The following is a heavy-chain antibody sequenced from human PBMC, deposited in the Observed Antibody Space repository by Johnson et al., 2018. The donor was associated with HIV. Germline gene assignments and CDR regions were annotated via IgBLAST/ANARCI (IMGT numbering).Heavy chain of an antibody. J-gene: IGHJ3*02. CDR2: ISGGGGST. Sequence: VQLMESGGGLIQPGGSLRLSCVASGFSVSDNYMNWVRQAPGKGLEWVSTISGGGGSTYYTDSVKGRFSISRDNFKNALFLQINNLRAEDTAIYYCVRVVAFEVRDLSYYDSSGSNDAFDIWGQGTMVT. CDR3: VRVVAFEVRDLSYYDSSGSNDAFDI. D-gene: IGHD3-22*01. V-gene: IGHV3-53*01. CDR1: GFSVSDNY.